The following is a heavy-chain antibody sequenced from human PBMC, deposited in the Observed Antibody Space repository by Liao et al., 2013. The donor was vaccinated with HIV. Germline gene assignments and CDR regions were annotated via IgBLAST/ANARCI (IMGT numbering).Heavy chain of an antibody. CDR3: ARVNYYYYYMDV. CDR1: GGSISTTSYY. J-gene: IGHJ6*03. CDR2: IYYSGSA. Sequence: QLQLQESGPGLVKPSETLSLTCTVSGGSISTTSYYWGWIRQPPGKGLEWIGSIYYSGSAYYNPSLKSRLTISVDTSKNQFSLQLSSVTAADTAVYYCARVNYYYYYMDVWGKGTTVTVSS. V-gene: IGHV4-39*07.